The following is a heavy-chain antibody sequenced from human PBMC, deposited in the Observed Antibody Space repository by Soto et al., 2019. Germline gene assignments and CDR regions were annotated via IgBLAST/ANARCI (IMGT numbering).Heavy chain of an antibody. CDR1: GFSFSDYY. V-gene: IGHV3-11*01. J-gene: IGHJ4*02. CDR2: ISSGGRSI. Sequence: GGSLRLSCAASGFSFSDYYISWIRQAPGKGLEWLSYISSGGRSIKYADSVKGRFTISRDDAKNSLYLQINSLRAEDTAVYYCARDVGPGSTDYWGQGTLVTVSS. CDR3: ARDVGPGSTDY.